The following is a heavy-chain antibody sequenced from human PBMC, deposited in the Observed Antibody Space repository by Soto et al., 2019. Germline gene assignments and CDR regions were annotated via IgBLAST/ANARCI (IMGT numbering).Heavy chain of an antibody. CDR2: INPNSGDT. D-gene: IGHD6-13*01. Sequence: ASVKVSCKASGYTFTGYYMHWVRQAPGQGLEWMGWINPNSGDTNYAQKFQGRVTMTRDTPVSTAYMELSRLRSDDTAVYYCARVLSFTAPVYYYYGMDVWGQGTTVTVSS. V-gene: IGHV1-2*02. J-gene: IGHJ6*02. CDR3: ARVLSFTAPVYYYYGMDV. CDR1: GYTFTGYY.